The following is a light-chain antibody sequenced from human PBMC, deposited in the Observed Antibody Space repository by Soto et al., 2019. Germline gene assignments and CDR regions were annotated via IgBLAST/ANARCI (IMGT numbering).Light chain of an antibody. V-gene: IGKV3-20*01. Sequence: EIVLTQSPGTLSLSPGETASLSCRASQSVSSNYLAWFQQKPGQAPSLLISGASGRATGIPDRFSGSGSGTDFTLTISRLEPEDFAVYYCHQYGNSPHTFGQGTRLEMK. J-gene: IGKJ5*01. CDR1: QSVSSNY. CDR2: GAS. CDR3: HQYGNSPHT.